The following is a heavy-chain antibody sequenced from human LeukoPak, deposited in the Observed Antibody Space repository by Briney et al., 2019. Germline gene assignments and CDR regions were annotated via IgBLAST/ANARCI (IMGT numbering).Heavy chain of an antibody. CDR2: IVVGSGNT. J-gene: IGHJ3*01. CDR3: AADRDYYGSGGDAFDH. D-gene: IGHD3-10*01. V-gene: IGHV1-58*02. CDR1: GFTFTSSA. Sequence: SVKVSCKASGFTFTSSAMQWVRQARGQRLEWIGWIVVGSGNTNYPQKFQERVTITRDMSTTTAYMELSSLRSEDTAMYYCAADRDYYGSGGDAFDHWGQGTMVTVSS.